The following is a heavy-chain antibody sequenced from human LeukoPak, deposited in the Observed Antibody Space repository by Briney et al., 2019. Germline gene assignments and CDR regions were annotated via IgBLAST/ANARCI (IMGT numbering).Heavy chain of an antibody. V-gene: IGHV3-30-3*01. CDR2: VLYDGSNK. CDR3: ERRPYDILTGYQYYFDY. J-gene: IGHJ4*02. CDR1: GFTFSIYA. D-gene: IGHD3-9*01. Sequence: PGGSLRLSCATSGFTFSIYAMHWVRQAPGKALVWVAVVLYDGSNKYYADSVKGRFTISRDNSKNTLYLQMNSLRAEDTAVYDCERRPYDILTGYQYYFDYWGQGTLVTVSS.